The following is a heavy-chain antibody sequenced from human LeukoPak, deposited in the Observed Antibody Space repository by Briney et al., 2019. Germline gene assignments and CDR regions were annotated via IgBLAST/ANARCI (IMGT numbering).Heavy chain of an antibody. CDR2: LYHSGST. Sequence: PSETLSLTCAVSGYSISSGYYWGWIRQPPGKGLEWIGSLYHSGSTYYNPSLKSRVTMSVDTSKNQFSLKLSSVTAADTAVYYCARGYCCSTSCYYPWGQGTLVTVSS. D-gene: IGHD2-2*01. CDR3: ARGYCCSTSCYYP. J-gene: IGHJ5*02. CDR1: GYSISSGYY. V-gene: IGHV4-38-2*01.